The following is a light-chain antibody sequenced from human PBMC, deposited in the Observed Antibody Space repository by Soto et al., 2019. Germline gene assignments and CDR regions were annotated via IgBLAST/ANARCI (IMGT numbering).Light chain of an antibody. V-gene: IGKV3-20*01. CDR2: GVS. CDR3: QQYDRSPIT. Sequence: EIVLTQSPGTLSLSPGERVTLYCRASQSISSNRFAWFQEKPGQAPSLLIYGVSSRATGIPDRFSGSGSGTDFTLTISRLEPEDFGVYYCQQYDRSPITFGPGTKVDIK. J-gene: IGKJ3*01. CDR1: QSISSNR.